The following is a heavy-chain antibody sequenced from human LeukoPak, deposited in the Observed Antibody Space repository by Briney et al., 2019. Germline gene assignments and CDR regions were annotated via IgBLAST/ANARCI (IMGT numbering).Heavy chain of an antibody. Sequence: PSETLSLTCTVSGGSISSYYWSWIRQPPGKGLEWIGYIYYSGSTNYNPSLKSRVTISVDTSKNQFSLKLSSVTAADTAVYYCARGSSGWYPCNWGQGTLVTVSS. CDR1: GGSISSYY. CDR2: IYYSGST. V-gene: IGHV4-59*01. J-gene: IGHJ4*02. D-gene: IGHD6-19*01. CDR3: ARGSSGWYPCN.